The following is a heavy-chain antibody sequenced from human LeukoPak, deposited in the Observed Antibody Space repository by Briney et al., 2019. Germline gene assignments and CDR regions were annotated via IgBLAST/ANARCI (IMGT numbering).Heavy chain of an antibody. CDR1: GGTFSSYA. CDR2: IIPIFGTA. V-gene: IGHV1-69*13. J-gene: IGHJ4*02. CDR3: TRNGFEAKISLFDY. D-gene: IGHD5-12*01. Sequence: LVKVSCKASGGTFSSYAISWVRQAPGQGLEWMGGIIPIFGTANYAQKFQGRVTITADESTSTAYMELSSLRSEDTAVYYCTRNGFEAKISLFDYWGQGTLVTVPS.